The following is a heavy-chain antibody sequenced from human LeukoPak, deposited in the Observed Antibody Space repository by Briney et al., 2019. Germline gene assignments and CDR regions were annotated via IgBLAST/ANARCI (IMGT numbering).Heavy chain of an antibody. CDR1: GFTFRRSW. J-gene: IGHJ4*02. CDR3: TKSLDY. V-gene: IGHV3-7*01. Sequence: GGSLRLSCVASGFTFRRSWMDWVRQVPGKGLEWVANIKDDGSERYYVDSAKGRFTISRDNSKNSLYLQMDSLRVEDTAIYYCTKSLDYWGQGSLVTVSS. CDR2: IKDDGSER.